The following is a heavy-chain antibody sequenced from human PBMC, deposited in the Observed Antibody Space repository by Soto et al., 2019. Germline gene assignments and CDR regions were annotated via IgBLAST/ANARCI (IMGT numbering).Heavy chain of an antibody. J-gene: IGHJ5*02. CDR2: IYQSGVT. D-gene: IGHD6-19*01. CDR1: GDSYSISTYS. CDR3: AGMPYTSGLRFDP. V-gene: IGHV4-30-2*01. Sequence: SETLSLTCNMSGDSYSISTYSWSWIRQPPGRALQWIGFIYQSGVTSYNPSLASRVSISLDRSNNQCSLKLKSVTAADTAVYFCAGMPYTSGLRFDPWGPGTLVTVSS.